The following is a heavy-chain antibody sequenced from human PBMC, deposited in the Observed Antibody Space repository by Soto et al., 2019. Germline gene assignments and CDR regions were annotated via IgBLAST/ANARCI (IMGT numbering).Heavy chain of an antibody. J-gene: IGHJ4*02. CDR3: ARDSSGWYKEYTF. V-gene: IGHV1-2*02. CDR1: GDTFTANY. Sequence: GASVKVSCKASGDTFTANYIHWVRQAPGQGFEWMGWINPKSGGTKYPQKLQGRVTMTTDTSTSTAYMELRSLRSDDTAVYYCARDSSGWYKEYTFWGQGTLVTVSS. CDR2: INPKSGGT. D-gene: IGHD6-19*01.